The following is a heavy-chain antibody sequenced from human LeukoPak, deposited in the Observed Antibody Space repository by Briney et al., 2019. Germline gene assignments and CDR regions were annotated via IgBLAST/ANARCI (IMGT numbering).Heavy chain of an antibody. CDR3: TTESDWNYRFDY. V-gene: IGHV3-15*01. Sequence: GGSLRLSCAASGFTFSNAWMTWVRQAPGKGLEWVGRIKTEADGGTTDYAAPVTGRFTISRDDSKNTLYLQMNSLKTEDTAVYYCTTESDWNYRFDYWGQGILVTVSS. CDR2: IKTEADGGTT. D-gene: IGHD1-7*01. J-gene: IGHJ4*02. CDR1: GFTFSNAW.